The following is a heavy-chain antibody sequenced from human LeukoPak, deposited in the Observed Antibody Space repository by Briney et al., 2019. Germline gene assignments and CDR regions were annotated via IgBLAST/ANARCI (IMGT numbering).Heavy chain of an antibody. CDR1: GGSISSGGYY. CDR2: IYHSGST. CDR3: ASLGGSGSQRAFDI. Sequence: PSETLSLTCTVSGGSISSGGYYWSWVRQPPGKGLEWIGEIYHSGSTNYNPSLKSRVTISVDKSKNQFSLKLSSVTAADTAVYYCASLGGSGSQRAFDIWGQGTMVTVSS. J-gene: IGHJ3*02. V-gene: IGHV4-39*07. D-gene: IGHD3-10*01.